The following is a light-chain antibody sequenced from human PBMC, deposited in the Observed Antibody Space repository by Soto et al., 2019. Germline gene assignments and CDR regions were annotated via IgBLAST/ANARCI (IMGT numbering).Light chain of an antibody. CDR2: KAS. CDR3: QHYNTYPWT. CDR1: QSISSW. V-gene: IGKV1-5*03. Sequence: DIQMTQSPSILSASVGDRVTITCRASQSISSWLAWYQQKPGKAPNLLIYKASHLENGVPSRFSGSGSGTEFTLTISSLQPGDFATYDGQHYNTYPWTFGQGTKVDIK. J-gene: IGKJ1*01.